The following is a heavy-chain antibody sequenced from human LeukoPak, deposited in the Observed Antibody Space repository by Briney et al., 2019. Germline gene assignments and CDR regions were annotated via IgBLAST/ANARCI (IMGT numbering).Heavy chain of an antibody. J-gene: IGHJ3*02. D-gene: IGHD3-22*01. V-gene: IGHV3-7*05. CDR3: ARKTMIVVYAFDI. CDR2: IKQDGSEK. CDR1: GFTFSSYW. Sequence: PGGSLRLSCAASGFTFSSYWMSWVRQAPGKGLEWVANIKQDGSEKYYVDSVKGRFTISRDNAKNSLYLQMNSLRAEDTALYYCARKTMIVVYAFDIWGQGTMVTVSS.